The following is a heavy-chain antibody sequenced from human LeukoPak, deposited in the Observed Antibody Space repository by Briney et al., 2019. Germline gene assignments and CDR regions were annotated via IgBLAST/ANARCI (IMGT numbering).Heavy chain of an antibody. CDR2: ISNTDETR. CDR3: AREIVSAVAGNSDY. V-gene: IGHV3-48*03. CDR1: GFNFRSYE. D-gene: IGHD6-19*01. Sequence: GGSLRLSCAASGFNFRSYEMNWVRQAPGKGLEWVSYISNTDETRTYADSVKGRFTISRDNAKNSLHLEMNSLRAEDTAVYYCAREIVSAVAGNSDYWGQGTLVTVSS. J-gene: IGHJ4*02.